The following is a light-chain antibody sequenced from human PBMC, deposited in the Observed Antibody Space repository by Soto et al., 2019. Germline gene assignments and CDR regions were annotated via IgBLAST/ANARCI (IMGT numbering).Light chain of an antibody. V-gene: IGKV3-20*01. CDR2: GAS. J-gene: IGKJ1*01. Sequence: EIVLTHSPGTLSLSPGERATLSCRASQSVSNNYLAWYQQKPGQAPRLVIYGASSRATGIPDRFSASGSGTDFTLPISRLEPEDFALYYWQQYSRAPLTFGQGTKVDIK. CDR3: QQYSRAPLT. CDR1: QSVSNNY.